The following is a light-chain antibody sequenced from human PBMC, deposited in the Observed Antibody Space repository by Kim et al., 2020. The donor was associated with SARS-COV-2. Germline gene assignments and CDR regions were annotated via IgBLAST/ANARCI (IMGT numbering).Light chain of an antibody. CDR3: QAWDSSTVV. Sequence: SVSPGQTASTTCAGDILVVTYACWYQQKPGQTPVLSIYQVSKRPSGIPERFSGSNAGNTATLTISGTQAMDEADYYCQAWDSSTVVFGGGTKLIVL. CDR2: QVS. V-gene: IGLV3-1*01. J-gene: IGLJ2*01. CDR1: ILVVTY.